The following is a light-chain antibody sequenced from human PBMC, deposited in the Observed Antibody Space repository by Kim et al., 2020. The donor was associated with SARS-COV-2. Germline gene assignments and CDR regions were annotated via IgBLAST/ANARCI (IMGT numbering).Light chain of an antibody. CDR3: QQYNSWPPLT. CDR1: QSVSSN. CDR2: GAS. Sequence: EIVMTQSPATLSLSPGERATLSCRASQSVSSNFACYQQKPGQAPRLLIYGASTRATGIPARFSGSRSGTEFTLTISSLQSEDFAVYYCQQYNSWPPLTFGGGTKVDIK. J-gene: IGKJ4*01. V-gene: IGKV3-15*01.